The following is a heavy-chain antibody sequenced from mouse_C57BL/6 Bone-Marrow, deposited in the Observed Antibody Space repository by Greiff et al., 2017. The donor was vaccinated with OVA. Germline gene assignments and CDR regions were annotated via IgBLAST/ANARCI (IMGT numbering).Heavy chain of an antibody. CDR1: GFNIKDDY. V-gene: IGHV14-4*01. CDR3: TTGITTVVEDYYAMDY. J-gene: IGHJ4*01. CDR2: IDPENGDT. D-gene: IGHD1-1*01. Sequence: VQLQQSGAELVRPGASVKLSCTASGFNIKDDYMHWVKQRPEHGLEWIGWIDPENGDTEYASKFQGKATITADTSSNTAYLQLSSLTSEDTAVYYCTTGITTVVEDYYAMDYWGQGTSVTVSS.